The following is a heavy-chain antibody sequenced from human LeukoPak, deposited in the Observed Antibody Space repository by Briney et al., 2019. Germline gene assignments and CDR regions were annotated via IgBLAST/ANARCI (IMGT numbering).Heavy chain of an antibody. CDR1: GGTFSSYA. Sequence: AASVKVSCKASGGTFSSYAISWVRQAPGQGLEWMGGIIPIFGTANYAQKFQGRVTITADESTSTAYMELSSLRSEDTAVYYCARELGAKTGYFDYWGQGTLVTVSS. V-gene: IGHV1-69*13. J-gene: IGHJ4*02. CDR2: IIPIFGTA. CDR3: ARELGAKTGYFDY. D-gene: IGHD1-26*01.